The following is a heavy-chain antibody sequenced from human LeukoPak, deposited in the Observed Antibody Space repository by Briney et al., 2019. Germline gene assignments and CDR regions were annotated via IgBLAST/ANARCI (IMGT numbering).Heavy chain of an antibody. D-gene: IGHD2-15*01. J-gene: IGHJ4*02. Sequence: GGSLRLSCAASGFTFSDYYMSWIRQAPGKGLEWVSYISSSSSYTNYADSVKGRFTISRDNAKNSLYLQMNSLRAEGTAVYYCARVGWSGDIIQYYFDYWGQGTLVTVSS. CDR1: GFTFSDYY. CDR2: ISSSSSYT. CDR3: ARVGWSGDIIQYYFDY. V-gene: IGHV3-11*06.